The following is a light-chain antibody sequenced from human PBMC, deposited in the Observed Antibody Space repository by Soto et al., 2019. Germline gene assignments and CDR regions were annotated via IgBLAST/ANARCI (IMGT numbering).Light chain of an antibody. CDR1: QTVRNNY. CDR2: DAS. Sequence: EFVLTQSPGTLSLSPGESATLSCRASQTVRNNYLAWYQQKPGQAPRLLIYDASSRATGIPDRFSGGRSGTDFTLTISRPETEDFAVYYCQQFSSYPLTFGGGTKVEIK. V-gene: IGKV3-20*01. CDR3: QQFSSYPLT. J-gene: IGKJ4*01.